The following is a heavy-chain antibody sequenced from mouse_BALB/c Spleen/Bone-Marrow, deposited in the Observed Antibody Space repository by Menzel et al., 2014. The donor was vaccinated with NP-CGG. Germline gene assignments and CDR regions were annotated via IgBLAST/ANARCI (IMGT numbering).Heavy chain of an antibody. CDR3: ARCGNYGWLDY. V-gene: IGHV4-1*02. CDR2: INPDSRTI. CDR1: GFVLSRYW. D-gene: IGHD2-1*01. J-gene: IGHJ3*01. Sequence: EVKLMESGGGLVQPGGSLKLSCAASGFVLSRYWMSWVRQAPGKGLEWIGEINPDSRTINYTPSLKERFIISRDNAKNTLYLQMSKVRSEDTALYFCARCGNYGWLDYWRRGLWSLSLQ.